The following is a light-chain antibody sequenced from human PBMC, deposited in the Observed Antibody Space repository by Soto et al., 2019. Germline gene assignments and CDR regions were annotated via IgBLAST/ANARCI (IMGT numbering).Light chain of an antibody. CDR3: VLYLGRGDVV. V-gene: IGLV8-61*01. Sequence: QTVVTQEPSLSVSPGGTVTLTCGLTSGSVSATSYTNWFQQTPGQAPRTLIYSTNTRSSGVPDRFSGSILGNKAALTITGAQADDESDYYCVLYLGRGDVVFGGGTQLTVL. CDR2: STN. CDR1: SGSVSATSY. J-gene: IGLJ2*01.